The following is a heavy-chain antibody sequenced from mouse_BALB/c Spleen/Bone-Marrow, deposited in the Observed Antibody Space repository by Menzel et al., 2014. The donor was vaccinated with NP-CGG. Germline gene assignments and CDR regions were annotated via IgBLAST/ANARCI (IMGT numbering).Heavy chain of an antibody. CDR1: GFTFSDYY. V-gene: IGHV5-12*02. J-gene: IGHJ3*01. Sequence: EVMLVESGGGLVQPGGSLKLSCATSGFTFSDYYMYWFRQTPEKRLEWVAYISNGGGSTYYPDTVKGRFTISRDNAKNTLYLQMSRLKSEDTAMYYCARHDGYRTWFAYWGQGTLVTVSA. CDR2: ISNGGGST. CDR3: ARHDGYRTWFAY. D-gene: IGHD2-3*01.